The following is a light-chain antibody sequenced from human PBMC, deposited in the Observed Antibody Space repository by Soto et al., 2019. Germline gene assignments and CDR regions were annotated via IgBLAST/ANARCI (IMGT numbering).Light chain of an antibody. V-gene: IGLV1-40*01. CDR1: SSNIGAGFD. CDR3: QSYDNSLSGVV. J-gene: IGLJ2*01. Sequence: QSVLTQPPSVSGAPGQRIIISCTGSSSNIGAGFDVHWYQHLPGTAPKLLVYDNDNRPSGLPARFYDSRSGTSASLAITSLQADDEADYYCQSYDNSLSGVVFGGGTKLTVL. CDR2: DND.